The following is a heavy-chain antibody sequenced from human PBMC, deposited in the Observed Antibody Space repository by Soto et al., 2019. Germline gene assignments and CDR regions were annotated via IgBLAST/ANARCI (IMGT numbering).Heavy chain of an antibody. J-gene: IGHJ4*02. D-gene: IGHD5-18*01. CDR2: INNDGSTT. CDR1: GFTFSNYW. V-gene: IGHV3-74*01. CDR3: ARVGRGSNGYSYGYGFDY. Sequence: PGGSLRLSCAASGFTFSNYWTHWVRQAPGKGLVWVSRINNDGSTTTYADSVKGRFTISRENAKNTLYFQMNSLRAEDTALFFCARVGRGSNGYSYGYGFDYWGQGTLVTVSS.